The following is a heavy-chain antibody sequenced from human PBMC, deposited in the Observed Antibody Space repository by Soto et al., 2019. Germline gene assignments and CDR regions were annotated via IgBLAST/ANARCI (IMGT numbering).Heavy chain of an antibody. D-gene: IGHD6-6*01. CDR3: ARGARPMDYYYYGMDV. CDR1: GYSFTSYW. V-gene: IGHV5-51*01. J-gene: IGHJ6*01. Sequence: PGESLKISCKGSGYSFTSYWIGWVRQMPGKGLEWMGIIYPGDSDTRYSPSFQGQVTISADKSISTAYLQWSSLKASDTAMYYCARGARPMDYYYYGMDVWGQGTTVNVSS. CDR2: IYPGDSDT.